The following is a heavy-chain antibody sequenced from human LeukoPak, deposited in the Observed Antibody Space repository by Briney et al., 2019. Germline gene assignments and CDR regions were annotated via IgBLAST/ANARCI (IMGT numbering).Heavy chain of an antibody. CDR2: IYTSGST. CDR1: GGSISSYY. V-gene: IGHV4-4*07. Sequence: SETLSLTCTVSGGSISSYYWSWIRQPAGKGLEWIGRIYTSGSTNYNPSLKSRVTISVDTSKNQFSLKLSSVTAADTAVYYCAREALYCSGGSCHYYYYYMDVWGKGTTVTVSS. CDR3: AREALYCSGGSCHYYYYYMDV. D-gene: IGHD2-15*01. J-gene: IGHJ6*03.